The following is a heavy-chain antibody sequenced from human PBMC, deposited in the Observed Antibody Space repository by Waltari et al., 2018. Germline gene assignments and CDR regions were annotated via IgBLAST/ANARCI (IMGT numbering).Heavy chain of an antibody. CDR3: ALVRVVNAFDI. V-gene: IGHV4-61*09. CDR1: GVSMRSGEYY. CDR2: ISTSGRA. J-gene: IGHJ3*02. D-gene: IGHD3-3*01. Sequence: QVQLQESGPGLVKPLQTLSLTCTVSGVSMRSGEYYWSWIRQPAGKGLEWIGYISTSGRATYNPSLKSRGSMSIDTFKNQFSLNLKSVTAADTAVYYCALVRVVNAFDIWGQGTMVTVSS.